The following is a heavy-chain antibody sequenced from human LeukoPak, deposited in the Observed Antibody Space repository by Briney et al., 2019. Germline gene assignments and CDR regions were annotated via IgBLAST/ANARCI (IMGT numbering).Heavy chain of an antibody. CDR2: IWYDGTNK. CDR3: ARDPRQWLAGFDY. CDR1: GFTFSSYA. V-gene: IGHV3-33*08. J-gene: IGHJ4*02. Sequence: GGSLRLSCAASGFTFSSYAMHWVRQAPGKGLEWVAVIWYDGTNKYYEDSVKGRFTISRDNSKNTLYLQMNSLRAEDTAVYYCARDPRQWLAGFDYWGQGTLVTVPS. D-gene: IGHD6-19*01.